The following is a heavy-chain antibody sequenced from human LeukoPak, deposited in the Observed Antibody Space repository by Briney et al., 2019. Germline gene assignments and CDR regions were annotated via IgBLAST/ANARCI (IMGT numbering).Heavy chain of an antibody. CDR3: ARDARFTSNWHWSFDY. CDR1: GGSFSGYY. J-gene: IGHJ4*02. Sequence: PSETLSLTCAVYGGSFSGYYWSWIRQPPGKGLEWIGEINHSGSTNYNPSLKSRVTISVDTSKNQFSLKLSSVTAADTAVYYCARDARFTSNWHWSFDYWGQGTLVTVSS. V-gene: IGHV4-34*01. CDR2: INHSGST. D-gene: IGHD6-13*01.